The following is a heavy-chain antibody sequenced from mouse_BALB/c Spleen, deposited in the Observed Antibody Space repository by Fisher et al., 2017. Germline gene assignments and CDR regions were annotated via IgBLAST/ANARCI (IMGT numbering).Heavy chain of an antibody. V-gene: IGHV1-12*01. J-gene: IGHJ4*01. Sequence: KFKGKATLTVDKSSSTAYIQLSSLTSEDSAVYYCARWGITTANYYAMDYWGQGTSVTVSS. CDR3: ARWGITTANYYAMDY. D-gene: IGHD1-2*01.